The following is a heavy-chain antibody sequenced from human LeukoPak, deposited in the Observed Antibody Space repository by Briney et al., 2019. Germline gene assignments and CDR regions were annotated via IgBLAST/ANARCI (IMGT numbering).Heavy chain of an antibody. J-gene: IGHJ2*01. CDR3: ARSVKDSSGYYYSFPWYFDL. CDR1: GGSISSYY. Sequence: SETLSLTCTVSGGSISSYYWSWIRQPPGKGLEWIGYIYYSGSTNYNPSLKSRVTISVDTSKNQFSLELSSVTAADTAVYYCARSVKDSSGYYYSFPWYFDLWGRGTLVTVSS. D-gene: IGHD3-22*01. V-gene: IGHV4-59*08. CDR2: IYYSGST.